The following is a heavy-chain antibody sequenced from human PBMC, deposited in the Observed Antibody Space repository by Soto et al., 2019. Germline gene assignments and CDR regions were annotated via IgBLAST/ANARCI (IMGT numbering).Heavy chain of an antibody. CDR3: ARGHYYYAMDV. CDR2: ISHGGSP. CDR1: GGSVSSGVFS. Sequence: SETLSLTCAVSGGSVSSGVFSWNWIRQPPGQGLEWIGYISHGGSPHYTPSLRSRVSISVDRSTDVISLNLTSMTPADTAVYFCARGHYYYAMDVWGQGTTVTVSS. V-gene: IGHV4-30-2*01. J-gene: IGHJ6*02.